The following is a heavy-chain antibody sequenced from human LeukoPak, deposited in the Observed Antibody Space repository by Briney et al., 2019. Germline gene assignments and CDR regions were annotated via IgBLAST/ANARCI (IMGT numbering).Heavy chain of an antibody. CDR3: ARIRYPLVGATIGNWFDP. V-gene: IGHV4-4*02. D-gene: IGHD1-26*01. J-gene: IGHJ5*02. CDR1: GGSISSSNW. CDR2: IYHSGST. Sequence: SGTLSLTCAVSGGSISSSNWWSWVRQPPGKGLEWIGEIYHSGSTNYNPSLKSRVTISVDKSKNQFSLKLSSVTAADTAVYYCARIRYPLVGATIGNWFDPWGQGTLVTVSS.